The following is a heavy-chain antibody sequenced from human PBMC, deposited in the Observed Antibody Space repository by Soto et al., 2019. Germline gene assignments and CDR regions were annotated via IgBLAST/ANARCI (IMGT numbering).Heavy chain of an antibody. J-gene: IGHJ6*04. CDR1: GGTFSSYA. Sequence: ASVKVSCKASGGTFSSYAISWVRQAPGQGLEWMGGIIPIFGTANYAQKFQGRVTITADDSTSTAYMKLSSLRSEDTAVYYRAKAKSFYVFGSGPPAGEFYYYNNGMNVGGKGTRGTVPS. CDR3: AKAKSFYVFGSGPPAGEFYYYNNGMNV. V-gene: IGHV1-69*13. CDR2: IIPIFGTA. D-gene: IGHD3-3*01.